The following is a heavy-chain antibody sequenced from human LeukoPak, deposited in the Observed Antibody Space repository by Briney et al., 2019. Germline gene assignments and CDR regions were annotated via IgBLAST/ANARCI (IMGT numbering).Heavy chain of an antibody. J-gene: IGHJ4*02. CDR2: IWYDGSNK. V-gene: IGHV3-33*01. CDR1: GFTFSSYG. CDR3: ARDGAVAGVGGFDY. Sequence: PGRSLRLSCAATGFTFSSYGMHWVRQAPGKGLEWVAVIWYDGSNKYYADSVKGRFTISRDNSKNTLYLQMNSLRAEDTAVYYCARDGAVAGVGGFDYWGPGTLVTVSS. D-gene: IGHD6-19*01.